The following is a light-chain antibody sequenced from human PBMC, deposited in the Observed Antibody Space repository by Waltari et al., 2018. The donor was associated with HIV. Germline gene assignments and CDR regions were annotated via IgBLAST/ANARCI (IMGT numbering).Light chain of an antibody. Sequence: QSALTQPASVSGSPGQSITLPCPAPGSGVAPSTLLPWYQHFRGNAPKLLIDEVTKRPSGIASRFAASKSGNTASLTIWDLQAEDEATYYCCSYGSSATFVVFGGGTRVTV. CDR1: GSGVAPSTL. CDR3: CSYGSSATFVV. V-gene: IGLV2-23*02. CDR2: EVT. J-gene: IGLJ2*01.